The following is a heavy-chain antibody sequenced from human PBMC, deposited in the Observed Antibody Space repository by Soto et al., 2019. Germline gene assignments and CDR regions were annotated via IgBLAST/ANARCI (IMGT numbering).Heavy chain of an antibody. CDR2: MNPNRGNT. CDR1: GYTFTSYD. Sequence: ASVKVSCKASGYTFTSYDINWVRQATGQGLEWMGWMNPNRGNTGYAQKFQGRVTMTRNTSISTAYMELSSLRSEDTAVYYCARAPYYDILTGYGKNWFDPWGQGTLVTVSS. V-gene: IGHV1-8*01. CDR3: ARAPYYDILTGYGKNWFDP. J-gene: IGHJ5*02. D-gene: IGHD3-9*01.